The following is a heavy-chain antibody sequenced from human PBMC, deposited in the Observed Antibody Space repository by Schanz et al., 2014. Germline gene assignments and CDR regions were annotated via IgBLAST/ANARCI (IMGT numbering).Heavy chain of an antibody. CDR2: LDLEDGEI. D-gene: IGHD3-10*01. V-gene: IGHV1-24*01. J-gene: IGHJ6*02. CDR3: ATVEDASGSYGLPACGV. CDR1: GYTLSKLS. Sequence: QVQLVQSGAEVKKAGASVKVSCKVSGYTLSKLSIHWVRQAPGKGLEWMGGLDLEDGEIVYAEQLKGRVTMTEDTSTGTAYMELSSLRSQDTAVYYCATVEDASGSYGLPACGVWGQGTTVIVSS.